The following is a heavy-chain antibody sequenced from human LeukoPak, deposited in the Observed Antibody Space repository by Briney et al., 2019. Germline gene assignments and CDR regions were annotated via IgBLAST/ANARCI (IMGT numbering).Heavy chain of an antibody. J-gene: IGHJ4*02. Sequence: GGSLRLSCAASGFTFSDYDMHWVRQATGKGLEWVSAIGTAGDTYYTGSVKGRFTISRENAKNSLYLQMNSLRVGDTAVYYCARVAKERVGGVYYFDYWGQGTLVTVSS. D-gene: IGHD1-1*01. V-gene: IGHV3-13*01. CDR3: ARVAKERVGGVYYFDY. CDR2: IGTAGDT. CDR1: GFTFSDYD.